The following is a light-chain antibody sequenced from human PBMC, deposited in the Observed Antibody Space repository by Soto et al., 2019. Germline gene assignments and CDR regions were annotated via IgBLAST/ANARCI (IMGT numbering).Light chain of an antibody. CDR1: QSISSY. CDR3: QQSYSTPV. J-gene: IGKJ2*01. CDR2: AAS. Sequence: DIQMTQSPSSLSASVGDRVTITCRASQSISSYLNWYQQKPGKAPKLLIYAASSLQSGVPSRFSGSGSATDITLTISSLQPEDFATYYWQQSYSTPVFGQGTKLEIK. V-gene: IGKV1-39*01.